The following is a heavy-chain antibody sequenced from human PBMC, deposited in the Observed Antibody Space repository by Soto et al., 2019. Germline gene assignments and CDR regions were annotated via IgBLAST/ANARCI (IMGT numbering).Heavy chain of an antibody. V-gene: IGHV3-74*01. CDR3: SRDITVTPVY. CDR2: INNDGSDT. J-gene: IGHJ4*02. Sequence: EVHLVESGGGLVQPGGSLRLSCAASGFIFSSYWMHWVRQAPGKGLVWVSRINNDGSDTTYADSVKGRFTVSRDNTRNTLYLEMTSLRAEDTAVYYCSRDITVTPVYWGQGTLVTVSS. CDR1: GFIFSSYW. D-gene: IGHD1-20*01.